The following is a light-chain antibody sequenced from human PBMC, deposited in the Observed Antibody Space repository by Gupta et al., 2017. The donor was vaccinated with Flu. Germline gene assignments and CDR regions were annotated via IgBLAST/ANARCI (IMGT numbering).Light chain of an antibody. J-gene: IGLJ3*02. V-gene: IGLV8-61*01. Sequence: QPVVTQAPSFSVSPGGTVTLPCGFTSGSVPSRYHPSWYQQTPGQAPRTLIYSTRTRSSGVPDRFSGSILGNKAALTITGAQADDECDYYCMLYVGNGIWVFGGGTKLTVL. CDR2: STR. CDR3: MLYVGNGIWV. CDR1: SGSVPSRYH.